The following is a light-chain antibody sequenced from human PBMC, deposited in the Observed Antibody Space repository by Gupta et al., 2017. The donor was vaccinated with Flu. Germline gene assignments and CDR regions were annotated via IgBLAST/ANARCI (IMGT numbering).Light chain of an antibody. Sequence: KFTLTQPHSVSESPGKTVTISCTRSSGSIATNYVQWYQQRPGSSPTTVIYEDNQSPSGVPDRFSCSVASAATSASLNIFALKTEDEADYYCQSYDSAESVMGVGGGTKMTVL. J-gene: IGLJ2*01. CDR2: EDN. CDR1: SGSIATNY. CDR3: QSYDSAESVMG. V-gene: IGLV6-57*01.